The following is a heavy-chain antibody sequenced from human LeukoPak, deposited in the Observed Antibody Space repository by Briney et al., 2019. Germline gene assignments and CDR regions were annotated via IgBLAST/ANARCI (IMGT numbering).Heavy chain of an antibody. CDR3: ARAPNYAGSGSFFSDY. CDR1: GYSFTNFG. CDR2: ISNYNGDT. Sequence: GASVRVSCKTSGYSFTNFGISWVRQAPGQGLEWMGWISNYNGDTRYAQKVQDRVTVTADTSTTTSYMDLRSLRSDDTAVYYCARAPNYAGSGSFFSDYWGQGTLVSVSS. V-gene: IGHV1-18*01. J-gene: IGHJ4*02. D-gene: IGHD3-10*01.